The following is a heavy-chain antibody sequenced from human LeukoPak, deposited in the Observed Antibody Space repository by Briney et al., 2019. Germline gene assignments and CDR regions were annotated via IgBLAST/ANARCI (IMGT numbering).Heavy chain of an antibody. J-gene: IGHJ4*02. CDR3: AIGSYCSGGSCYPLFDY. V-gene: IGHV1-18*01. Sequence: ASVKVSCKASGYTFTSYGISWVRQAPGQGLEWMGWISAYNGNTNYAQKLQGRVTMTTDTSTSTAYMELRSQRSDDTAVYYCAIGSYCSGGSCYPLFDYWGRGTLVTVSS. CDR2: ISAYNGNT. CDR1: GYTFTSYG. D-gene: IGHD2-15*01.